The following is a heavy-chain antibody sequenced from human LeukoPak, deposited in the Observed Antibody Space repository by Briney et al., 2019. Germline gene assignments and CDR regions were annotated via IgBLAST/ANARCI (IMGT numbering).Heavy chain of an antibody. V-gene: IGHV3-48*01. Sequence: RTGGSLRLSCAASGFTFSSYSMNWVRQAPGKGLEWVSYISSSSSTIYYADSVKGRFTISRDNAKNSLYLQMNSLRAEDTAVYYCARDIGPPYYYYYYMDVWGKGTTVTVSS. J-gene: IGHJ6*03. D-gene: IGHD3-16*02. CDR1: GFTFSSYS. CDR3: ARDIGPPYYYYYYMDV. CDR2: ISSSSSTI.